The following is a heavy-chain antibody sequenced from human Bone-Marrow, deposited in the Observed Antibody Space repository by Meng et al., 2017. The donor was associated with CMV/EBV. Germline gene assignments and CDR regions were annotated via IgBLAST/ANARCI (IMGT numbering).Heavy chain of an antibody. CDR3: VWITMVRGVTGGVGFDP. D-gene: IGHD3-10*01. CDR2: ISAYNGNT. J-gene: IGHJ5*02. CDR1: GYTFTSYG. V-gene: IGHV1-18*01. Sequence: QGQWVPLGVEGNKPGASGKVPCKASGYTFTSYGISWVRQAPGQGLEWMGWISAYNGNTNYAQKLQGRVTMTTDTSTSTAYMELRSLRSDDTAVYYCVWITMVRGVTGGVGFDPWGEGTLVTVSS.